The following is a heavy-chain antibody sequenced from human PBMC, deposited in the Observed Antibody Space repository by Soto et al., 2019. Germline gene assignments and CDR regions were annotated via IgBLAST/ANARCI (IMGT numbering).Heavy chain of an antibody. J-gene: IGHJ5*02. CDR2: ISADNGNT. D-gene: IGHD3-3*01. Sequence: QVQLVQSGAEVKKPGASVKVSCKASGYTFTSYGISWVRQAPGQGLEWMGWISADNGNTNYAQKPQGRVTMTTDTATSTADMELRSLRSDDTAVYYCARSYDFWSGYYTLGWFDPWGQGTLVTVSS. CDR3: ARSYDFWSGYYTLGWFDP. CDR1: GYTFTSYG. V-gene: IGHV1-18*01.